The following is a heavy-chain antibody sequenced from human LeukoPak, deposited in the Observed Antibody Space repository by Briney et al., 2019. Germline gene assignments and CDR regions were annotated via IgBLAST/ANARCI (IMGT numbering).Heavy chain of an antibody. J-gene: IGHJ4*02. V-gene: IGHV3-11*04. D-gene: IGHD3-22*01. CDR3: ARRTDSSGYLKFDY. Sequence: ISSSGSTIYYADSVKGRFTISRDNAKNSLYLQMNSLRAEDTAVYYCARRTDSSGYLKFDYWGQGTLVTVSS. CDR2: ISSSGSTI.